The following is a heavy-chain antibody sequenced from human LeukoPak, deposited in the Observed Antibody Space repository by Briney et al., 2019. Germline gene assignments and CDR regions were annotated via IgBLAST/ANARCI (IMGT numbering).Heavy chain of an antibody. Sequence: SETLSLTCAVYGGSFSGYYWSWIRQPPGKGLEWIGEINHSGSTNYNPSLKSRVTISVDTSKNQFSLKLSSVTAADTAVYYCARLTVTTHGIDYWGQGTLVTVSS. CDR2: INHSGST. CDR3: ARLTVTTHGIDY. V-gene: IGHV4-34*01. J-gene: IGHJ4*02. D-gene: IGHD4-17*01. CDR1: GGSFSGYY.